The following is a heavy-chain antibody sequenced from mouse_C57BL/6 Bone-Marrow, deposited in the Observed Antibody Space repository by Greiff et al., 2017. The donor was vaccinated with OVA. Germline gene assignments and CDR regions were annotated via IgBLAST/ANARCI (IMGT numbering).Heavy chain of an antibody. CDR1: GYTFTSYW. V-gene: IGHV1-64*01. CDR3: ARVGIYYDPMDY. Sequence: QVQLQQPGAELVKPGASVKLSCKASGYTFTSYWMHWVKQRPGQGLEWIGMIHPNSGSTNYNEKFKSKATLTVDKSSSTAYMQLSSLTSEDSAVDYCARVGIYYDPMDYWGQGTSVTVSS. J-gene: IGHJ4*01. D-gene: IGHD2-4*01. CDR2: IHPNSGST.